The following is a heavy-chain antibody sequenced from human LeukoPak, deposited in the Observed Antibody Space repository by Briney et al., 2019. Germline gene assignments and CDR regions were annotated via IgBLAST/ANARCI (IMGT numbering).Heavy chain of an antibody. J-gene: IGHJ6*02. CDR3: GRGEQDYYYDVDV. Sequence: PGGSLRLSCAASGFTFSGHYMIWIRQAPGKGLEWVSDINNSGSYTNYADSVKGRFTISRDNSKNSLYLQLSTLRAEDTAVYYCGRGEQDYYYDVDVWGQGTTVTVSS. V-gene: IGHV3-11*05. D-gene: IGHD1-26*01. CDR2: INNSGSYT. CDR1: GFTFSGHY.